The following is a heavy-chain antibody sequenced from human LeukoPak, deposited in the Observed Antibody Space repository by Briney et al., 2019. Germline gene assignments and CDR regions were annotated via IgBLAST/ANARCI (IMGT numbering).Heavy chain of an antibody. CDR3: AMIGSFDY. CDR1: GFTFSSYS. CDR2: IYSGGST. J-gene: IGHJ4*02. Sequence: GGSLRLSCAASGFTFSSYSMNWVRQAPGKGLEWVSVIYSGGSTYYADSVKGRFTIPRDNSKNTLYLQMNSLRAEDTAVYYCAMIGSFDYWGQGTLVTVSS. V-gene: IGHV3-66*02. D-gene: IGHD3-22*01.